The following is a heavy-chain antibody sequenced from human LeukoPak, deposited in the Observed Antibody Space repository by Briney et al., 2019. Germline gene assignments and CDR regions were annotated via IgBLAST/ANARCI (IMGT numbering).Heavy chain of an antibody. J-gene: IGHJ4*02. V-gene: IGHV1-69*13. CDR1: GGTFSSYA. D-gene: IGHD4-23*01. Sequence: SVKVSCKASGGTFSSYAISWVRQAPGQRLEWMGGIIPIFGTANYAQKFQGRVTITADESTSTAYMELSSLRSEDTAVYYCARDMTTVVTPYFDYWGQGTLVTVSS. CDR3: ARDMTTVVTPYFDY. CDR2: IIPIFGTA.